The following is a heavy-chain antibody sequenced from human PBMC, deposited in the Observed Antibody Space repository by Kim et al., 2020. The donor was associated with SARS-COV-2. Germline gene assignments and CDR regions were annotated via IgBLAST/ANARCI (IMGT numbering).Heavy chain of an antibody. Sequence: YAQKLQGRVTMTTDTSTNTAYMELRSLRSDDTAVYYCARESCGGDCYFDYWGQGTLVTVSS. CDR3: ARESCGGDCYFDY. D-gene: IGHD2-21*02. V-gene: IGHV1-18*01. J-gene: IGHJ4*02.